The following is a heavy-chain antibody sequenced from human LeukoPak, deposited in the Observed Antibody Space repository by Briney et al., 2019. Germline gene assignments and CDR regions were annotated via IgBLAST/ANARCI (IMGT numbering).Heavy chain of an antibody. J-gene: IGHJ3*02. CDR2: IYYSGST. D-gene: IGHD6-19*01. Sequence: SETLSLTCTGSGCTISSYDWSWIRQPPGKGLEWIVYIYYSGSTNYNPSLKSRVSISVDTSKNQFSLKLSSVTAADTAVYYCARITAGTGAFDIWGQGTMVTVSS. CDR3: ARITAGTGAFDI. V-gene: IGHV4-59*01. CDR1: GCTISSYD.